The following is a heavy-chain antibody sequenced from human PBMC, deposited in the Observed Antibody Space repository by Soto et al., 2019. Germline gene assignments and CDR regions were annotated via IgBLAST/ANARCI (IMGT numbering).Heavy chain of an antibody. CDR2: TWYDGNNK. CDR1: GLTFXSFG. D-gene: IGHD6-19*01. J-gene: IGHJ6*03. V-gene: IGHV3-33*01. Sequence: GGSLRLSCAASGLTFXSFGMHLVRQPPGKGLEWVAVTWYDGNNKYYADSVKGRFTISRDNSKNTLYLQMNSLRAEDTAVYYCARGAGHYYYYMDVWGKGTTVTVSS. CDR3: ARGAGHYYYYMDV.